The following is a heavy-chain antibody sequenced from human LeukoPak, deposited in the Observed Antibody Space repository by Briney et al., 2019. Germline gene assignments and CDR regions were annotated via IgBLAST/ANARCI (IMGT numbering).Heavy chain of an antibody. CDR3: AKDRQQLANLDY. CDR1: GFTFSTYG. D-gene: IGHD6-13*01. Sequence: GGSLRLSCAASGFTFSTYGMSWVRQPPGKGLEWVSGISGSGGSTYYADSVKGRFTISRDNSENTLYLQMKRLRAEDTARYYCAKDRQQLANLDYWGQGTLVTVSS. V-gene: IGHV3-23*01. J-gene: IGHJ4*02. CDR2: ISGSGGST.